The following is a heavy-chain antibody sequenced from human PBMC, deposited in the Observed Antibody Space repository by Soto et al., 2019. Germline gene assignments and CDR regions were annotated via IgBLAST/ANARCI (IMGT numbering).Heavy chain of an antibody. J-gene: IGHJ3*02. Sequence: YCKASGGTFSSYAISWVRQAPGQGLEWMGGIIPIFGTANYAQKFQGRVTITADESTSTAYMELSSLRSEDTAVYYCATKWVIAVAKGDFDIWGQGRLVTV. CDR2: IIPIFGTA. V-gene: IGHV1-69*01. CDR3: ATKWVIAVAKGDFDI. CDR1: GGTFSSYA. D-gene: IGHD6-19*01.